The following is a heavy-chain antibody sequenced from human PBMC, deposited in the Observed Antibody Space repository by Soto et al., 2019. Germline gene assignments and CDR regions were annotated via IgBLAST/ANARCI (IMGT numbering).Heavy chain of an antibody. Sequence: GGSRRLSCAAYGFTFSSYAMSWVRQAPGKGLEWGSAISGSGGSTYYADSVKGRFTISRDNSKNTLYLHMNSLRAEDTAVYYCANDQPSSGWSHCPPPFDYWGKGPLVTVCS. CDR1: GFTFSSYA. J-gene: IGHJ4*02. CDR3: ANDQPSSGWSHCPPPFDY. V-gene: IGHV3-23*01. D-gene: IGHD6-19*01. CDR2: ISGSGGST.